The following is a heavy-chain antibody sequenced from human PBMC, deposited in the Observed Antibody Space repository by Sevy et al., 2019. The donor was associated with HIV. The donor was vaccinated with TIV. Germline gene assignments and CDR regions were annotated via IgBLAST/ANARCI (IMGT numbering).Heavy chain of an antibody. CDR3: ARDRPGSSSYYFDY. V-gene: IGHV4-4*07. J-gene: IGHJ4*02. CDR1: GGSISSYY. Sequence: SETLSLTCTVSGGSISSYYWSWIRQPAGMGLEWIGRIYTSGSTNYNPSLKSRVTMSVDTSKNQFSLKLSSVTAADTAVYYCARDRPGSSSYYFDYWGQRTLVTVSS. D-gene: IGHD6-13*01. CDR2: IYTSGST.